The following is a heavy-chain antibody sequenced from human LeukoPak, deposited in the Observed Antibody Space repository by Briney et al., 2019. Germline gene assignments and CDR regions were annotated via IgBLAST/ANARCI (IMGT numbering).Heavy chain of an antibody. CDR2: IDPKSGDT. CDR1: GYSFTGAN. Sequence: ASVKVACKASGYSFTGANIHWVRQAPGQGLEWVGRIDPKSGDTKYAKKFQGRVTVTRDTSISTVYMDLSRLTSDDTALYHCATRMSSVARFDPWGQGTLVTVSS. J-gene: IGHJ5*02. D-gene: IGHD4-23*01. V-gene: IGHV1-2*02. CDR3: ATRMSSVARFDP.